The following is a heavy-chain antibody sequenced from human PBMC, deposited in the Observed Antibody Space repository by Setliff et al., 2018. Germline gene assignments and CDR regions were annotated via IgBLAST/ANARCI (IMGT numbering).Heavy chain of an antibody. CDR3: AKGSSSSRPYYFDY. CDR2: IYSGGST. J-gene: IGHJ4*01. D-gene: IGHD6-6*01. Sequence: GGSLRLSCAASGFTVSSNYMSWVRQAPGKGLEWVSVIYSGGSTYYADSVKGRFTISRDNSKNTLYMQMNSLRPEDSAVYYCAKGSSSSRPYYFDYWGHGTLVTVSS. CDR1: GFTVSSNY. V-gene: IGHV3-53*01.